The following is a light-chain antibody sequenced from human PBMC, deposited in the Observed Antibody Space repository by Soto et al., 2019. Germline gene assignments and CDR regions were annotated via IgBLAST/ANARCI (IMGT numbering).Light chain of an antibody. V-gene: IGKV3-20*01. J-gene: IGKJ2*01. CDR2: DTS. CDR1: QSVNSRY. Sequence: EIVLTQSPGTLSLSPGERATLSCRASQSVNSRYFAWYQQKPGKAPRLLIYDTSSRATGIPDRFSGSGSGTDFTLTISRLEPEDFAVYYCQQYGSSPPMYTFGQGTKLEIK. CDR3: QQYGSSPPMYT.